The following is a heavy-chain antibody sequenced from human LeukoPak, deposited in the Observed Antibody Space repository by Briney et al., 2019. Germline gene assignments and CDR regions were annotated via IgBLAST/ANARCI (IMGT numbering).Heavy chain of an antibody. Sequence: SETLSLTCTVSGGSISGYYWSWIRQPAGKGLEWIGRIYTSGNTNYNPSLKSGLTMSVDTSKNQFSLKLSSVTAADTAVYYCARQSDSSGYYYLGAFDFWGQGTMVTVSS. CDR3: ARQSDSSGYYYLGAFDF. J-gene: IGHJ3*01. V-gene: IGHV4-4*07. CDR1: GGSISGYY. CDR2: IYTSGNT. D-gene: IGHD3-22*01.